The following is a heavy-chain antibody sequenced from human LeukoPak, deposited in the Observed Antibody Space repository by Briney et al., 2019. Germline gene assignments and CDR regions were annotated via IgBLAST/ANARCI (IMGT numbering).Heavy chain of an antibody. V-gene: IGHV3-15*01. J-gene: IGHJ4*01. CDR2: IKSKSERGTT. D-gene: IGHD2-2*02. CDR3: TSNLYCSTSSCYTLYN. CDR1: GFTFSNGW. Sequence: GGSLRLFCAASGFTFSNGWMSWVRQAPGKGLEWVGRIKSKSERGTTDYAAPVKGRFTISRDGSTNTVYLHMNSLKTEDTAVYFCTSNLYCSTSSCYTLYNWGNGILVAASP.